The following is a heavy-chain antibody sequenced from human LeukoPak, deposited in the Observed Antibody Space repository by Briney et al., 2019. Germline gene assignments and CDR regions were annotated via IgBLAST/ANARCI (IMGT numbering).Heavy chain of an antibody. V-gene: IGHV4-61*02. CDR1: GGSISSGSYY. CDR3: ATEGFVGARVRDI. CDR2: IYTSGST. Sequence: KPSETLSLTCTVSGGSISSGSYYWSWIRQPAGKGLEWIGRIYTSGSTNYNPSLKSRVTISVDTSKNQFSLKLSSVTAADTAMYYCATEGFVGARVRDIWGQGTMVTVSS. J-gene: IGHJ3*02. D-gene: IGHD1-26*01.